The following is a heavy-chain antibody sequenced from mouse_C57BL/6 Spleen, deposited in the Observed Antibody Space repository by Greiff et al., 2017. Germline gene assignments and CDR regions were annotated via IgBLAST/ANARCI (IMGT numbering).Heavy chain of an antibody. CDR1: GYTFTSYW. V-gene: IGHV1-55*01. Sequence: VKLQQPGAELVKPGASVKMSCKASGYTFTSYWITWVQQRPGQGLEWIGDINPGSGSTNYNEKCKSKSTLTVDTSSSTAYLQLISLTSEDSAVYYCARSLYDGSFDYWGQGTTLTVSS. CDR3: ARSLYDGSFDY. D-gene: IGHD2-12*01. CDR2: INPGSGST. J-gene: IGHJ2*01.